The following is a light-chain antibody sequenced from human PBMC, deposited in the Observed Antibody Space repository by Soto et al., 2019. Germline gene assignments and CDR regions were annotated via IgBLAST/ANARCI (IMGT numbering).Light chain of an antibody. CDR1: TGAVTSDYY. CDR3: VLLYGGAWV. V-gene: IGLV7-43*01. Sequence: QAVVTQEPSLTVSPGGTVTLTCALTTGAVTSDYYPNWFQRKPGQALRTLIYRTSNKHSWTPARFSGSLLGGKAALTLSGVQPEDEADYFCVLLYGGAWVFGGGTKLTVL. CDR2: RTS. J-gene: IGLJ3*02.